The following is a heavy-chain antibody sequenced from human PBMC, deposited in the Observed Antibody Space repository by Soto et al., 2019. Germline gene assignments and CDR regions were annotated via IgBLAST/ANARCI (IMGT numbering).Heavy chain of an antibody. CDR3: ARDTYYYYGMDV. CDR1: GGCFSSGSYY. CDR2: IYYSGST. V-gene: IGHV4-61*01. Sequence: PXETLSLPCTVSGGCFSSGSYYWSWVRQPPGKGLEWIAYIYYSGSTNYNPSLKSRVTISVDRSKNQFSLKLNSVTAADTAVYYCARDTYYYYGMDVWGQGTTVTVSS. J-gene: IGHJ6*02.